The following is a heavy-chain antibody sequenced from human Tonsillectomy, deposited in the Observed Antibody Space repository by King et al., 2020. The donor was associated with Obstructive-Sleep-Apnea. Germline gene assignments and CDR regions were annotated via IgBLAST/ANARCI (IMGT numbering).Heavy chain of an antibody. CDR2: IYTSGST. J-gene: IGHJ5*02. Sequence: QLQESGPGLVKPSETLSLTCTVSGGSISSYYWSWIRHPAGKGLEWMGRIYTSGSTNYNPSLKSRVPMSVDTSKNQFSLKLGSVTAADTAVYYCARDPDSSGYYHNWFDPWGQGTLVTVSS. CDR3: ARDPDSSGYYHNWFDP. V-gene: IGHV4-4*07. CDR1: GGSISSYY. D-gene: IGHD3-22*01.